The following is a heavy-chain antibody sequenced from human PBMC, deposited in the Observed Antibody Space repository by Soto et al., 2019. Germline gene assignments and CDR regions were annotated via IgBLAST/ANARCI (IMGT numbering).Heavy chain of an antibody. Sequence: SETLSLTCTVSGGSISSGGYYWSWIRQHPGKGLEWIGYIYYSGSTYYNPSPKSRVTISVDTSKNQFSLKLSSVTAADTAMYYCARGAVQLWSDYYYGMDVWGQGTTVTVSS. D-gene: IGHD5-18*01. CDR1: GGSISSGGYY. J-gene: IGHJ6*02. V-gene: IGHV4-31*03. CDR2: IYYSGST. CDR3: ARGAVQLWSDYYYGMDV.